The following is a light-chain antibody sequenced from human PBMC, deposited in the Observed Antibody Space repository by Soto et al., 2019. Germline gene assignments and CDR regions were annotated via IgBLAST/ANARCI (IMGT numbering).Light chain of an antibody. CDR1: QSVTTR. CDR2: GAP. Sequence: EIVMTHSPATLSVSPCEGATLSCRASQSVTTRLAWYQHKPGQAPTLLMSGAPNRASGVPVRFSGSGSGTDFTLTITRLEPEDFALYYCQQYGGSPITFGLGTRLEIK. CDR3: QQYGGSPIT. V-gene: IGKV3-20*01. J-gene: IGKJ5*01.